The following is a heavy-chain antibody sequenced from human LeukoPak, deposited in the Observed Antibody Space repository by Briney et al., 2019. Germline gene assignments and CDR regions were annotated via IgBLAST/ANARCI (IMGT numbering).Heavy chain of an antibody. Sequence: ASVTVSCKASVYTFTSYYMHWVRQAPRHGLEWMGIINPSRGSTTYAQKFQGRVTMTTDTSTSTVYMEQSSLRFEDTAVYYCARASYKYGSGSYYNRVYFDYWGQGTLVTVSS. CDR2: INPSRGST. J-gene: IGHJ4*02. V-gene: IGHV1-46*01. D-gene: IGHD3-10*01. CDR1: VYTFTSYY. CDR3: ARASYKYGSGSYYNRVYFDY.